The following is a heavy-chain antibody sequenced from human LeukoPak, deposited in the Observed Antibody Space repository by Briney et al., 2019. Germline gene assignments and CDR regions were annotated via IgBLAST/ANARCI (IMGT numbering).Heavy chain of an antibody. Sequence: SETLSLTCTVSGGSINSYYWSWIRLPPGKGLEWIGHIDYSKNPNYNPSLRSRVTISIDTSKNQLSLKLSSVTAADTAVYYCARHGAYCRSSSCLNDFDSWGQGTLVTVSS. J-gene: IGHJ4*02. D-gene: IGHD2-2*01. CDR2: IDYSKNP. V-gene: IGHV4-59*08. CDR3: ARHGAYCRSSSCLNDFDS. CDR1: GGSINSYY.